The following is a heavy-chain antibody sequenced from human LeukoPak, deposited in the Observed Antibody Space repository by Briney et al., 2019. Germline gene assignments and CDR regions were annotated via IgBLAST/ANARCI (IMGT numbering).Heavy chain of an antibody. V-gene: IGHV3-48*02. CDR2: ISSSSSTI. CDR3: AREYSSSSGKALDY. J-gene: IGHJ4*02. CDR1: GLTFSTYS. Sequence: GGSLRLSCAASGLTFSTYSMNWVRQAPGKGLEWVSYISSSSSTIYYADSVKGRFTISRDIAKNSLHLQMNTLRDEDTAVYYCAREYSSSSGKALDYWGQGTLVTVSS. D-gene: IGHD6-6*01.